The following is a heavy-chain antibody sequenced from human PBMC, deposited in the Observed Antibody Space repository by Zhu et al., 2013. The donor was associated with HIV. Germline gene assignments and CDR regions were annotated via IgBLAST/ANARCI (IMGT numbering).Heavy chain of an antibody. CDR3: ARDLGDFWSGYSSRYFDY. Sequence: QVQLEQSGVEVEKPGASVKVSCKASGYIFVNYGISWVRQAPGQGLEWMGWISAYNGNTHYAQKYQGRVTMTTDTSTSTAYVELRSLRSDDTAVYYCARDLGDFWSGYSSRYFDYWGPGXLVTVSS. V-gene: IGHV1-18*01. CDR2: ISAYNGNT. J-gene: IGHJ4*02. CDR1: GYIFVNYG. D-gene: IGHD3-3*01.